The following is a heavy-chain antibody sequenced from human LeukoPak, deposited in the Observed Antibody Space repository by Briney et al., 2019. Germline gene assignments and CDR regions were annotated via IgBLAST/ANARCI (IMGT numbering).Heavy chain of an antibody. Sequence: PGGSLRLSCAASGFTFSGSWMSWVRQAPGKGLEWVANINVDGSARRYINSVKGRFTISRDNVENSLYLQMISLRAEDTAVYFCAKYGGDSGMAFDIWGQGTMVTVSS. CDR1: GFTFSGSW. J-gene: IGHJ3*02. CDR3: AKYGGDSGMAFDI. D-gene: IGHD4-23*01. CDR2: INVDGSAR. V-gene: IGHV3-7*01.